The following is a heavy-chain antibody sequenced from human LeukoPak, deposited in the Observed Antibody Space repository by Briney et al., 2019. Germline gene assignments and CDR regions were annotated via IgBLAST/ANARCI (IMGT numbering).Heavy chain of an antibody. J-gene: IGHJ5*02. Sequence: SETLSLTCTVSGGSISGSSYYWGWIRQPPGKGLEWIGSIYYSGSTYYNPSLKSRVTISVDTSKNQFSLKLSSVPAADTAVYYCARDEGYSSGWYGKLNNWFDPWGQGTLVTVSS. D-gene: IGHD6-19*01. V-gene: IGHV4-39*07. CDR2: IYYSGST. CDR1: GGSISGSSYY. CDR3: ARDEGYSSGWYGKLNNWFDP.